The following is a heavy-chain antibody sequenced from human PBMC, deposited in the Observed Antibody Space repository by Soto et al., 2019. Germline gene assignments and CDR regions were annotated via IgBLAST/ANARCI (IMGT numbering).Heavy chain of an antibody. V-gene: IGHV1-2*02. J-gene: IGHJ6*02. CDR2: INPNSGGT. CDR3: ARDGTYYYDSSGYYSDYYYYGMDV. Sequence: ASVKVSCKASGYTSTGYYMHWVRQAPGQGLEWMGWINPNSGGTNYAQKFQGRVTMTRDTSISTAYMELSRLRSDDTAVYYCARDGTYYYDSSGYYSDYYYYGMDVWGQGTTVTVSS. D-gene: IGHD3-22*01. CDR1: GYTSTGYY.